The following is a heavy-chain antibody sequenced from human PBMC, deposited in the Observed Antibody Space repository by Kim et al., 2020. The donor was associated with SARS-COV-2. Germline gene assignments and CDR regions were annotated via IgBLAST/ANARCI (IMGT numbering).Heavy chain of an antibody. J-gene: IGHJ4*02. D-gene: IGHD3-22*01. Sequence: SLKSRITISVDTSKNQFSLKLSSVTAADTAVYYCAREGDYYDSSGYYFGWGQGTLVTVSS. CDR3: AREGDYYDSSGYYFG. V-gene: IGHV4-39*07.